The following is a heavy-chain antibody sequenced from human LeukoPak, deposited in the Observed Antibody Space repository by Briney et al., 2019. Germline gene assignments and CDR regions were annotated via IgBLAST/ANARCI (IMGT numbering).Heavy chain of an antibody. V-gene: IGHV3-23*01. D-gene: IGHD7-27*01. J-gene: IGHJ2*01. CDR1: GFTFSSYA. CDR3: AKDALGRGWYFDL. Sequence: GGSLRLSCAASGFTFSSYAMSWVRQAPGRGLEWVSAISGSGGCTYYADSVKGRFTISRDNSKNTLYLQMNSLRAEDTAVYYCAKDALGRGWYFDLWGRGTLVTVSS. CDR2: ISGSGGCT.